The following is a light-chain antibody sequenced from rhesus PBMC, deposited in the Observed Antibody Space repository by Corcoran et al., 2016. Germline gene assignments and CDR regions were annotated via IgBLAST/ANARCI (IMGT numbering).Light chain of an antibody. CDR1: QGISSY. Sequence: DIQMTQSPSSLSASVGDTVTITCRASQGISSYLNWFQQKPGKAPKLLIYDASSLESGVPSMFSGSGSWTDFTLTISSLQPEDFAAYYCLQHNSYPRTFGQGTKVEIK. V-gene: IGKV1-28*03. J-gene: IGKJ1*01. CDR2: DAS. CDR3: LQHNSYPRT.